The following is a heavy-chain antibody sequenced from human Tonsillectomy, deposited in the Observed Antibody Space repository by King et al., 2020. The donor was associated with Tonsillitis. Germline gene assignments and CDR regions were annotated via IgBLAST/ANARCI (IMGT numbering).Heavy chain of an antibody. Sequence: VQLVESGGGVVQPGRSLRLSCAASGFTFSSYAMHWVRQAPGKGLEWVAVISYDGRNKYYADSVKGRFTISRDNSKNTLYLQMNSLRGEDTAVYYCAREAYTSSSRGFGGSMDYWGQGTLVTVSS. CDR1: GFTFSSYA. CDR3: AREAYTSSSRGFGGSMDY. CDR2: ISYDGRNK. V-gene: IGHV3-30*04. J-gene: IGHJ4*02. D-gene: IGHD6-6*01.